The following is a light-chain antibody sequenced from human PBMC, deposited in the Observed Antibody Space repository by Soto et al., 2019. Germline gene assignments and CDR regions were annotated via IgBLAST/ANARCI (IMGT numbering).Light chain of an antibody. Sequence: SPGAVSLTTGERATLSCRASQSVSNNYLAWYQQKPGQAPRLLIYGASNRATGIPDRFSGSGSGTDFTLTISRLEPEDFAVYYCQQYGSSGTFGQGTMAAIK. CDR2: GAS. V-gene: IGKV3-20*01. J-gene: IGKJ1*01. CDR3: QQYGSSGT. CDR1: QSVSNNY.